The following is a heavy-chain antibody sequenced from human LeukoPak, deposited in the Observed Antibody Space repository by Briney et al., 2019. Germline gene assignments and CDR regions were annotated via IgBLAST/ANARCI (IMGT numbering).Heavy chain of an antibody. CDR2: IRYDGTNK. D-gene: IGHD3-3*01. V-gene: IGHV3-30*02. CDR3: ARVGGYDFWSGYYHWGAAYYYMDV. CDR1: GFTFSSYG. Sequence: GGSLRLSCAASGFTFSSYGMHWVRQAPGKGLEWVAFIRYDGTNKYYADSVKGRFTISRDNSKNTLYLQMNSLRGEDTALYYCARVGGYDFWSGYYHWGAAYYYMDVWGKGTTVTVSS. J-gene: IGHJ6*03.